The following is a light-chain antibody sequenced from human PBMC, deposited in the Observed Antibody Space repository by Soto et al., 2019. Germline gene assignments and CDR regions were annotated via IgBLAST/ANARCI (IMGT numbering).Light chain of an antibody. CDR3: QQHGVWLT. CDR1: QSVGSS. Sequence: EIVMTQSPATLSVSPGERVTLSCLPSQSVGSSLGWYQQKPGQDARLLIYDAYNRVTGIPARFSGSGSGTDFTLTISSLEQEDFSVYYCQQHGVWLTFGGGTQGEIK. J-gene: IGKJ4*01. CDR2: DAY. V-gene: IGKV3-11*01.